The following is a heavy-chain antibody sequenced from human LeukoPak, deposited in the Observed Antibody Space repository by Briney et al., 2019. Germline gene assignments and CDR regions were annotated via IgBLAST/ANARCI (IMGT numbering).Heavy chain of an antibody. Sequence: GGSLRLSCAASGFIFSSYVMSWVRQAPGKGLEWVSSVSGNGGSTYYADSVKGRFTISRDNSKNTLFLQVNSLRVEDAAVYYCAKVEMSSVQAPFDYWGQGTLVTVSS. D-gene: IGHD5-24*01. CDR3: AKVEMSSVQAPFDY. CDR1: GFIFSSYV. V-gene: IGHV3-23*01. J-gene: IGHJ4*02. CDR2: VSGNGGST.